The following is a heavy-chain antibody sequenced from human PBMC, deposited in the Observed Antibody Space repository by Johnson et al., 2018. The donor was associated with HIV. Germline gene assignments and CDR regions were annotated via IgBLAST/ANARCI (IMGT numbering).Heavy chain of an antibody. CDR1: GFTFSNAW. Sequence: VESGGGLVQPGGSLRLSCAASGFTFSNAWMNWVRQAPGKGLEWVANIKQDGREKYYADSVKGRFTISRDNSKHTLYLQMNSLRAEDTAVYYCAKDPTTYYYDSSGYRTGGDAFDIWGQGTMVTVAS. J-gene: IGHJ3*02. CDR2: IKQDGREK. CDR3: AKDPTTYYYDSSGYRTGGDAFDI. D-gene: IGHD3-22*01. V-gene: IGHV3-7*03.